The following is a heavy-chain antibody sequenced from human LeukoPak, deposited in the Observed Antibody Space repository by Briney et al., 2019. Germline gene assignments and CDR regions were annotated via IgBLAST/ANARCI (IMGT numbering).Heavy chain of an antibody. D-gene: IGHD3-10*01. Sequence: SETLSLTCTVSGDSISSSSYYWGWIRQPPGKGLEWIGNIYYSGSTYYNPPLKSRVTMSVDTSKNQFSLKLSSVTAADTAVYYCARVTGSGSYSYFDYWGQGTLVTVSS. CDR1: GDSISSSSYY. V-gene: IGHV4-39*07. CDR3: ARVTGSGSYSYFDY. CDR2: IYYSGST. J-gene: IGHJ4*02.